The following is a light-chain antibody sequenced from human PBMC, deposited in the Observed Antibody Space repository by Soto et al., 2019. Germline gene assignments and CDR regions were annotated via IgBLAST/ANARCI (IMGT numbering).Light chain of an antibody. CDR2: SNS. J-gene: IGLJ2*01. V-gene: IGLV1-44*01. Sequence: QTVVTQPPSASGTPGQRVTISCSGSSSNIGSNYVYWYQQLPGTAPKLLIYSNSQRPPGVPDRFSGSKSGTSVSLAISGLQSEDEADYYCSAWDDSLNGVLFGGGTKLTVL. CDR3: SAWDDSLNGVL. CDR1: SSNIGSNY.